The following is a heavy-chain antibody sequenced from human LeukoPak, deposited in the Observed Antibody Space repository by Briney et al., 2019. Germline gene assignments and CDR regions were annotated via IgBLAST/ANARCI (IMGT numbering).Heavy chain of an antibody. Sequence: PGGSLRLSCAATGFTFSGSAMHWVRQASGKGLEWVGRIRSKANSYATAYAASVKGRFTIYRDDSKNTAYLQMNSLKTEDTAVYYCTTNYDYVWGSYRYDLASFAWGQGTLVTVSS. D-gene: IGHD3-16*02. CDR2: IRSKANSYAT. J-gene: IGHJ4*02. CDR3: TTNYDYVWGSYRYDLASFA. CDR1: GFTFSGSA. V-gene: IGHV3-73*01.